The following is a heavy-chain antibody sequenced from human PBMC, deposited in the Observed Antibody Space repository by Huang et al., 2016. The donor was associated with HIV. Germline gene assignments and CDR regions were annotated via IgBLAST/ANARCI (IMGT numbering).Heavy chain of an antibody. CDR2: ISASSDVI. V-gene: IGHV3-48*01. J-gene: IGHJ6*03. D-gene: IGHD6-13*01. CDR3: ARDVGYSSGWYTYYYMDV. CDR1: GFSFSASS. Sequence: DVRLLAFGGCPEQPGGSLRPSCGASGFSFSASSMKGVRQVPGKGLEWISYISASSDVIYYADSVRGRFTVSRDNAKDSLYLVMNKWRVDDTAIYYCARDVGYSSGWYTYYYMDVWGEGTAVTVSS.